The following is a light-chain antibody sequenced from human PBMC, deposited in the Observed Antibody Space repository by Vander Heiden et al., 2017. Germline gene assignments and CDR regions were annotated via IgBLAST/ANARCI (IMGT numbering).Light chain of an antibody. Sequence: QSVPTQPPSASGAPGQRVTISCTGSSSNIGGSYDVHWDQQLPGTAPKLLIYAYTNRPSGVPDRFSGSKSGTSASLAITGLQAEDEADYYCQSYDSSLMSGWVFGGGTELTVL. J-gene: IGLJ3*02. CDR2: AYT. CDR3: QSYDSSLMSGWV. CDR1: SSNIGGSYD. V-gene: IGLV1-40*01.